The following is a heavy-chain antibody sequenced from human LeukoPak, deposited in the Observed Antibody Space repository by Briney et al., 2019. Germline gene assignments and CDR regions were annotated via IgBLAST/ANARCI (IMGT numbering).Heavy chain of an antibody. V-gene: IGHV3-23*01. J-gene: IGHJ4*02. CDR1: GFAFDSFA. D-gene: IGHD2-8*01. CDR3: AKGLTNGVSDLFDY. CDR2: IGDSSSHT. Sequence: PGGSLRLSCAASGFAFDSFAMSWVRQAPGQGLAWVSAIGDSSSHTYYADSVKGRFTISRDNSKNTLYLQMNSLRAEDTAVYYCAKGLTNGVSDLFDYWGQGTLVTVSS.